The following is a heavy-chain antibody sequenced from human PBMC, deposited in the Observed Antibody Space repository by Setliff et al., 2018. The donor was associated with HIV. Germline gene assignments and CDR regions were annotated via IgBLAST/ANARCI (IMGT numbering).Heavy chain of an antibody. CDR1: GFTFSSYA. Sequence: GSLRLSCAGSGFTFSSYAMTWVRQPPGKGPEDIGSIDYSGSTYYNPSLESRVTISVDTSKSQFSLKLSSVTAADTAIYYCARHRGDSGWPRGTDSWGQGTLVTVSS. CDR2: IDYSGST. CDR3: ARHRGDSGWPRGTDS. V-gene: IGHV4-39*01. D-gene: IGHD6-19*01. J-gene: IGHJ4*02.